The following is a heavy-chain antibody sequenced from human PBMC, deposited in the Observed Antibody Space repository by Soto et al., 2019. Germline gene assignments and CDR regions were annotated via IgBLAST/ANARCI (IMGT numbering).Heavy chain of an antibody. CDR3: AREAVVVARAFDY. D-gene: IGHD2-15*01. V-gene: IGHV3-33*01. J-gene: IGHJ4*02. Sequence: QVQLVESGGGLVQPGRSLRLSCASSGFTFSSYGMHWVRKAPGKGLEWVALIWHDGSKQYYADSVKGRFAISRDNAKTTLYLQMNSLRADDTAEYYCAREAVVVARAFDYWGQCALVTVSS. CDR1: GFTFSSYG. CDR2: IWHDGSKQ.